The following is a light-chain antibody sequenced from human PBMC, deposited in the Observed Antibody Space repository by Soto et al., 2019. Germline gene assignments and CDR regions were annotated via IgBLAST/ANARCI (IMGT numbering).Light chain of an antibody. CDR1: QSVSSA. CDR3: QQRSNWPAMIT. V-gene: IGKV3-11*01. J-gene: IGKJ5*01. Sequence: EIVLTQSPATLSLSPGERATLSCRASQSVSSALPWYLQKPGQAPRLLIYDTSTRAAGIPVRFSGSGSGTDFTLTISSLEPEDFAVYYCQQRSNWPAMITFGQGTRLEIK. CDR2: DTS.